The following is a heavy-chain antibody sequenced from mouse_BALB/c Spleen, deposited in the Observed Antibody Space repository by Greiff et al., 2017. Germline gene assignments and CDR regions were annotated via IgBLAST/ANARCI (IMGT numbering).Heavy chain of an antibody. CDR1: GYSFTSYY. CDR2: IFPGSGNT. D-gene: IGHD2-14*01. J-gene: IGHJ2*01. CDR3: ARKGYDGEFDY. Sequence: QVQLKESGPELVKPGASVKISCKASGYSFTSYYIHWVKQRPGQGLEWIGWIFPGSGNTKYNEKFKGKATLTADTSSSTAYMQLSSLTSEDSAVYFCARKGYDGEFDYWGQGTTLTVSS. V-gene: IGHV1-66*01.